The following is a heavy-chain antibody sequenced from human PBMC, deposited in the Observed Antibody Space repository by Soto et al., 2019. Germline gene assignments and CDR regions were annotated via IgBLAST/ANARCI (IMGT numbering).Heavy chain of an antibody. CDR2: IIPIFGTA. CDR1: GGTFSSYA. CDR3: ASAIRGYSYAAYYFDY. V-gene: IGHV1-69*06. J-gene: IGHJ4*02. Sequence: ASVKVSCKASGGTFSSYAISWVRQAPGQGLEWMGGIIPIFGTASYAQKFQGRVTITADKSTSTAYMELSSLRSEDTAVYYCASAIRGYSYAAYYFDYWGQGTLVTVSS. D-gene: IGHD5-18*01.